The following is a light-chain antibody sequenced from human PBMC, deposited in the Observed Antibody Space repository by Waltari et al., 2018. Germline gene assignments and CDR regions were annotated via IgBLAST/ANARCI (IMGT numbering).Light chain of an antibody. J-gene: IGKJ2*01. V-gene: IGKV3-15*01. CDR1: QSVSSN. CDR3: QQYNNWPRT. Sequence: EIVMTQSPATLSVSPGERAPHSCRASQSVSSNLAWYQQKPGQAPRLLIYGASTRATGIPARFSGSGSGTEFTLTISSLQSEDFAVYYCQQYNNWPRTFGQGTKLEIK. CDR2: GAS.